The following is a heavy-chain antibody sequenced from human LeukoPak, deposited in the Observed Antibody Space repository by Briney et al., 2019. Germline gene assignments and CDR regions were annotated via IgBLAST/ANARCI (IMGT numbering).Heavy chain of an antibody. CDR3: ASTMGATTLGDYYYYGMDV. D-gene: IGHD1-26*01. V-gene: IGHV4-59*01. J-gene: IGHJ6*02. CDR1: GGSISSYY. CDR2: IYYSGST. Sequence: SETLSLTCTVSGGSISSYYWSWIQQPPGKGLEWIGYIYYSGSTNYNPSLKSRVSISVDTSKNKFSLKLTSVTAADTAVYYCASTMGATTLGDYYYYGMDVWGQGTTVTVSS.